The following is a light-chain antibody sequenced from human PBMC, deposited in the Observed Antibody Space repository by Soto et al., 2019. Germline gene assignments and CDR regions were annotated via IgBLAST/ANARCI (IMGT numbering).Light chain of an antibody. CDR2: AAS. J-gene: IGKJ1*01. Sequence: DIQMTQSPSSLSASLGDRVTITCRASQSISNYLNCYQQKPGKAPKLLIYAASSLQSGVPSRFSGSGSGTDFTLTISSLQPDDFATYYCQHYNSYSEAFGQGTKVDI. V-gene: IGKV1-39*01. CDR3: QHYNSYSEA. CDR1: QSISNY.